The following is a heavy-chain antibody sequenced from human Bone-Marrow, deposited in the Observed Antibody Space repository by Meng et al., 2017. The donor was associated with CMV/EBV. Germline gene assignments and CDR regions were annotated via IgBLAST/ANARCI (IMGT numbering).Heavy chain of an antibody. CDR1: GSSY. D-gene: IGHD2-2*01. J-gene: IGHJ4*02. CDR3: ATSLGYCSSTSCYPHQYFDY. Sequence: GSSYWSWIRQPPGKGLEWIGYIYDSVSTNYNPSLKSRVTISVDTSKNQFSLKLSSVTAADTAVYYCATSLGYCSSTSCYPHQYFDYWGQGTLVTVSS. V-gene: IGHV4-61*01. CDR2: IYDSVST.